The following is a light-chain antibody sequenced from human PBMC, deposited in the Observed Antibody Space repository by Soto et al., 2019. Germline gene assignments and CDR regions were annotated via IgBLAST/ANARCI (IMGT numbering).Light chain of an antibody. Sequence: EVVLTQSPATLSLSPGERATLSCRASQSVGTYLAWYQQRPGQAPRLLIYDASNRATGIPDRFSGSGSGTDFSLTISRLEPEDFAVYYCQQYESGFTFGPGTKVDI. CDR2: DAS. J-gene: IGKJ3*01. CDR3: QQYESGFT. V-gene: IGKV3-11*01. CDR1: QSVGTY.